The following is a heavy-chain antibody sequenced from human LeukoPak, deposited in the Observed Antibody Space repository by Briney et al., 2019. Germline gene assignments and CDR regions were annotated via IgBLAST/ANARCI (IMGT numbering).Heavy chain of an antibody. CDR2: INPNSGGT. Sequence: VASVKVSCKASGYTFTGYYMHWVRQAPGQGLEWMGWINPNSGGTNYAQKFQGRVTMTRDKSISTAYLQWSSLKASDTAIYYCARPSGSGWSFFDYWGQGTLVTVSS. V-gene: IGHV1-2*02. J-gene: IGHJ4*02. CDR1: GYTFTGYY. D-gene: IGHD6-19*01. CDR3: ARPSGSGWSFFDY.